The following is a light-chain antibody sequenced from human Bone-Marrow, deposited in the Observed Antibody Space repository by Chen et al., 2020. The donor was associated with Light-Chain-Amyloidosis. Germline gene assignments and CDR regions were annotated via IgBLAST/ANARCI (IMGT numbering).Light chain of an antibody. CDR1: QSVLYSSNNQTY. CDR2: FAS. J-gene: IGKJ3*01. Sequence: DIVMTQSPAPLAVSLGERATINCKSSQSVLYSSNNQTYLTWYRQKPGQPPKLLIYFASTRESGVPDRFSGSGSGTDFTLTIRSLQAEDVAVYYCQQYYNVPFTFGPGTKVDIK. CDR3: QQYYNVPFT. V-gene: IGKV4-1*01.